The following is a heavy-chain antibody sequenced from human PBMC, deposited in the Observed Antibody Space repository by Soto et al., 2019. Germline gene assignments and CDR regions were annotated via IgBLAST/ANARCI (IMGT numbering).Heavy chain of an antibody. CDR2: ISYDGSNK. Sequence: GGSLKLSCAASGLTFSSYSMHWVRQAPGKGLEWVAVISYDGSNKYYADSVKGRFTISRDNSKNTLYLQMNSLRAEDTAVYYCARDPVVPAAMLYYDFWSGYYNYYGMDVWGQGTTVTVSS. D-gene: IGHD3-3*01. CDR3: ARDPVVPAAMLYYDFWSGYYNYYGMDV. J-gene: IGHJ6*02. CDR1: GLTFSSYS. V-gene: IGHV3-30-3*01.